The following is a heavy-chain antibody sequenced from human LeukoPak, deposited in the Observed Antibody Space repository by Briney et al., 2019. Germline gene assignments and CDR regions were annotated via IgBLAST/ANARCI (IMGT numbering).Heavy chain of an antibody. D-gene: IGHD3-10*01. CDR1: GYIFADYG. CDR2: ITAYNGNI. Sequence: ASVKVSCKGSGYIFADYGISWVRQSPGQGLEWMAWITAYNGNIHFRQNLQGRVTVTADTSTDTVYMELRYLTSDDTAVYYCARGHHYGSGPSFWYFDLWGRGTLVTVSS. J-gene: IGHJ2*01. CDR3: ARGHHYGSGPSFWYFDL. V-gene: IGHV1-18*01.